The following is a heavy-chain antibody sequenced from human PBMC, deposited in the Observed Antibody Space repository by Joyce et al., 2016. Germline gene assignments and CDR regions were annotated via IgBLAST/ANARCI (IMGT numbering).Heavy chain of an antibody. CDR2: IKHTGST. CDR3: ARGPRSNWGLVWFDP. Sequence: QVQLQQWGAGLLKPSENLSLTCAVYGGSFSGYYWRWIRQPPGKGLEWIGEIKHTGSTNYNPSLKSRVTISGDTSKNQFSLKLSSVTAADTAVYYCARGPRSNWGLVWFDPWGQGTLVTVSS. CDR1: GGSFSGYY. D-gene: IGHD7-27*01. J-gene: IGHJ5*02. V-gene: IGHV4-34*01.